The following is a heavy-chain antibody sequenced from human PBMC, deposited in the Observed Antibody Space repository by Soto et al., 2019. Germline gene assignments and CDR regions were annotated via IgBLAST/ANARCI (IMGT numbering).Heavy chain of an antibody. Sequence: ASVKVSCKVSGYTLTELSMHWVRQAPGKGLEWMGGFDPEDGETIYAQKFQGRVTMTEDTSTDTAYMELSSLRSEDTAVYYCATVGRYCSGGSCYSLDYGGRGTGVTVSS. CDR3: ATVGRYCSGGSCYSLDY. J-gene: IGHJ4*02. CDR2: FDPEDGET. V-gene: IGHV1-24*01. CDR1: GYTLTELS. D-gene: IGHD2-15*01.